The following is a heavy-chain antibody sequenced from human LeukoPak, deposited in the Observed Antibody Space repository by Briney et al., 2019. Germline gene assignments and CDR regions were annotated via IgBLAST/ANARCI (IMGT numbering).Heavy chain of an antibody. J-gene: IGHJ4*02. CDR3: TTSSVWILSGSYYMGREYDY. Sequence: PGGSLRLSCAASGFTFSDYYMSWMRQAPGKGLEWVSYISSSGSTIYYADSVKGRFTISRDNAKNSLYLQMNSLRAEDTAVYYCTTSSVWILSGSYYMGREYDYWGQGTLVTVSS. CDR1: GFTFSDYY. CDR2: ISSSGSTI. V-gene: IGHV3-11*01. D-gene: IGHD1-26*01.